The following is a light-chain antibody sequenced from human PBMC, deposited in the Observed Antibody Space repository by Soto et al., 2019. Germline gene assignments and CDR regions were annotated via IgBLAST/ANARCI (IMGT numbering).Light chain of an antibody. Sequence: EIVLTQSPGTLSLSPGDRATLSCRASQSVNSNYLAWYQRKPGQAPRLLIYGASNRATDIPYRFSASRSGTDFTRTITRLEAEDLAVYCCQQYETPPPTFGQGNKVEVK. V-gene: IGKV3-20*01. J-gene: IGKJ1*01. CDR2: GAS. CDR3: QQYETPPPT. CDR1: QSVNSNY.